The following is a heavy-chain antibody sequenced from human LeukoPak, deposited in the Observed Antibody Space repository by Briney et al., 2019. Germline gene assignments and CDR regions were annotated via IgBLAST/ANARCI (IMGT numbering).Heavy chain of an antibody. CDR3: AREGGRYRYTFDY. CDR2: IYYSGST. CDR1: GGSISSSSYY. J-gene: IGHJ4*02. D-gene: IGHD3-16*02. Sequence: SETLSLTCTVSGGSISSSSYYWGWIRQPPGKGLEWIGSIYYSGSTYYNPSLKSRVTISVDTSKNQFSLKRSSVTAADTAVYYCAREGGRYRYTFDYWGQGTLVTVSS. V-gene: IGHV4-39*07.